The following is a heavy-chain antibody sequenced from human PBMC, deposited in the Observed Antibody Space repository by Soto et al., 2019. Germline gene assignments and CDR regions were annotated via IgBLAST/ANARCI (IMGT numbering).Heavy chain of an antibody. Sequence: QVQLVQSGAEVKKPGASVKVSCKASGYTFTSYGISWVRQAPGQGLEWMGWISAYNGNTNYAQKLQGRVTMTTDTSTSKAYMELRSLRSDDTAVYYCARIVSVRDGYNLGYYYYGMDVWGQGTTVTVSS. CDR3: ARIVSVRDGYNLGYYYYGMDV. D-gene: IGHD5-12*01. CDR2: ISAYNGNT. V-gene: IGHV1-18*01. CDR1: GYTFTSYG. J-gene: IGHJ6*02.